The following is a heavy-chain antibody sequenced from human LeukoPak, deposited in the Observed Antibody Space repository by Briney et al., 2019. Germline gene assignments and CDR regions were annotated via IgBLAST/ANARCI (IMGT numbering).Heavy chain of an antibody. V-gene: IGHV1-69*05. CDR1: GVTFSSYT. J-gene: IGHJ3*01. CDR2: IIPIFGAA. Sequence: ASVKVSCKASGVTFSSYTINWVRQAPGQGLEWMGVIIPIFGAANYAKKFQGRVTITTDKSTSTTYMELSSLRSEDTAVYYCARTVVVTAEHAFDVWGQGTMVTVSS. D-gene: IGHD2-21*02. CDR3: ARTVVVTAEHAFDV.